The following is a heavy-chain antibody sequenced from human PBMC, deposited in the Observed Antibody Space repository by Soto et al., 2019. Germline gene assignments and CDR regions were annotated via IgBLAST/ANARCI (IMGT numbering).Heavy chain of an antibody. D-gene: IGHD6-6*01. V-gene: IGHV1-18*01. Sequence: ASVKVSCKASGYTFTSYGISWVRQAPGQGLEWMGWISAYNGNTNYAQKLQGRVTMTTDTSTSTAYMELGSLRSDDTAVYYCARDLAQGMAARPDYYYYYYGMDVWGQGTTVTVSS. CDR1: GYTFTSYG. CDR3: ARDLAQGMAARPDYYYYYYGMDV. J-gene: IGHJ6*02. CDR2: ISAYNGNT.